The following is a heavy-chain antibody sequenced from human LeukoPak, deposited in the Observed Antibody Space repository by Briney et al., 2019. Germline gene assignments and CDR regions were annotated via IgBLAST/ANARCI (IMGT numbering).Heavy chain of an antibody. D-gene: IGHD6-13*01. Sequence: GGSLRLSCAASGFTFSSYAMSWVRPAPGKGLEWVSAISGIGGSTYYADSVKGRFTISRDNSKNTLYLQMNSLRAEDTAVYYCAKDHRPGIAAAGTGGFDYWGQGTLVTVSS. V-gene: IGHV3-23*01. J-gene: IGHJ4*02. CDR2: ISGIGGST. CDR3: AKDHRPGIAAAGTGGFDY. CDR1: GFTFSSYA.